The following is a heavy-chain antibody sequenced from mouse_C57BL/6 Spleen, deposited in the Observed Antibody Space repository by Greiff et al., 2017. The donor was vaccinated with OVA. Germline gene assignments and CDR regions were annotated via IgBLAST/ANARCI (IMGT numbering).Heavy chain of an antibody. CDR1: GYTFTDYN. J-gene: IGHJ3*01. D-gene: IGHD2-4*01. V-gene: IGHV1-22*01. CDR3: ARRGYDYDGGFAY. CDR2: INPNNGGT. Sequence: EVQGVESGPELVKPGASVKMSCKASGYTFTDYNMHWVKQSHGKSLEWIGYINPNNGGTSYNQKFKGKATLTVNKSSSTAYMELRSLTSEDSAVYYCARRGYDYDGGFAYWGQGTLVTVSA.